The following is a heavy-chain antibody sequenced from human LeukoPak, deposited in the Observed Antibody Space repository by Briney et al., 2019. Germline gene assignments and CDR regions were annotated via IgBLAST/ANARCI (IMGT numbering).Heavy chain of an antibody. Sequence: PGRSLRLSCAAFGFTFSTYTIHWVRQAPGKGLEWVAVISYDGSNKYYADSVKGRFTISRDNSKNTLYLQMNSLRAEDTAVYYCAREGIAARSPYYYYGMDVWGQGTTVTVSS. CDR1: GFTFSTYT. J-gene: IGHJ6*02. CDR3: AREGIAARSPYYYYGMDV. D-gene: IGHD6-6*01. V-gene: IGHV3-30-3*01. CDR2: ISYDGSNK.